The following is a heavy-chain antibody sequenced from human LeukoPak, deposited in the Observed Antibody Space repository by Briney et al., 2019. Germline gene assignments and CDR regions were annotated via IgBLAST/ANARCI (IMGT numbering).Heavy chain of an antibody. CDR3: AKDVGKWESLHFFDY. V-gene: IGHV3-69-1*01. CDR2: IGGDGIA. Sequence: GGSLRLSCVASGFTFTDHPMNWVRQAPGKGLEWISYIGGDGIAFYADSVKGRFTASKDDARKSMYLQMNSLRVEDTAVYYCAKDVGKWESLHFFDYWGQGTLVTVSS. D-gene: IGHD1-26*01. CDR1: GFTFTDHP. J-gene: IGHJ4*02.